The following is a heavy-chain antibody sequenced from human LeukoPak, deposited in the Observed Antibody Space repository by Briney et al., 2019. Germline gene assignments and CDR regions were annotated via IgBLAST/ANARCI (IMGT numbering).Heavy chain of an antibody. J-gene: IGHJ4*02. CDR3: ARGGRITIFGVVIYMLDY. CDR2: INPNSGGT. CDR1: GYTFTGYY. V-gene: IGHV1-2*02. D-gene: IGHD3-3*01. Sequence: ASVKVSCKASGYTFTGYYIHWVRQAPGQGLEWMGWINPNSGGTNYAQKFQGRVTMTRDTSISTAYMELSRLRSDDTAVYYCARGGRITIFGVVIYMLDYWGQGTLVTVSS.